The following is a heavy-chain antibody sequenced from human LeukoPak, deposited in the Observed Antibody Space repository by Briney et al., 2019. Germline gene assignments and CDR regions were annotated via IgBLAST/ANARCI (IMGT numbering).Heavy chain of an antibody. CDR1: GFTFSSYW. CDR2: IKQDGSDK. D-gene: IGHD1-26*01. CDR3: ASRDGSYGY. J-gene: IGHJ4*02. Sequence: GGSLRLSGAASGFTFSSYWMTWVGRAPGKGLEWVANIKQDGSDKYYVDSVKGRFTISRDNAKNSLYLQMNSLRAEDTAVYYCASRDGSYGYWGQGTLVTVSS. V-gene: IGHV3-7*01.